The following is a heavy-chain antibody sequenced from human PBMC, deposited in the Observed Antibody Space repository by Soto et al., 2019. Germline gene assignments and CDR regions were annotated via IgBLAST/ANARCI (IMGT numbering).Heavy chain of an antibody. CDR1: GFTFSSYG. CDR3: ASSETQRGYSYGYGAAYYFDY. J-gene: IGHJ4*02. D-gene: IGHD5-18*01. V-gene: IGHV3-33*01. CDR2: IWYDGSNK. Sequence: GGSLRLSCAASGFTFSSYGMHWVRQAPGKGLEWVAVIWYDGSNKYYADSVKGRFTISRDNSKNTLYLQMNSLRAEDTAVYYCASSETQRGYSYGYGAAYYFDYWGQGTLVTVSS.